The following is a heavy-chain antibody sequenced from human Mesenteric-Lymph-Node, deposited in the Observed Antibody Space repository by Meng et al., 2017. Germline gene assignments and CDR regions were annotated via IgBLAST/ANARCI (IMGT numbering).Heavy chain of an antibody. CDR2: MYYSGST. Sequence: QLQLQESGSGLVKPSETLSLTCSVSAGFISSNNYYWGWIRQPPGKGLEWIGSMYYSGSTYYNPSLKNRVTISRDLSKNQLYLNLYFVTAADTAVYYCGRAPDYWGQGTRVTFYS. J-gene: IGHJ4*02. CDR3: GRAPDY. CDR1: AGFISSNNYY. V-gene: IGHV4-39*07.